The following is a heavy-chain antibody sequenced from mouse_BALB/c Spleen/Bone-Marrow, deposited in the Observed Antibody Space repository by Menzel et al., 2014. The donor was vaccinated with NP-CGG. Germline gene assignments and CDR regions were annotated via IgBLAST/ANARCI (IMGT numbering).Heavy chain of an antibody. CDR2: INPYSDGT. V-gene: IGHV1-14*01. Sequence: VQLQQSGPELVKPGASVKMSCKASGYTFTSYVMHWVKQKPGQGLEWIGNINPYSDGTKYNEKFKGKATLTSDKFSSTAYMELGSLTSEDSAVYYCARSLYGFDWYFDVWGAGTTVTVSS. J-gene: IGHJ1*01. CDR1: GYTFTSYV. D-gene: IGHD2-2*01. CDR3: ARSLYGFDWYFDV.